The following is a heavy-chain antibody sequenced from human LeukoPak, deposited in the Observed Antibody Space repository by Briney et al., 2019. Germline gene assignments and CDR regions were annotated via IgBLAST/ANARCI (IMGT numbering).Heavy chain of an antibody. Sequence: GGSLRLSCAASGFTVISNYMSWVRQAPGKGLEWVSLIYTGGSTYYADSAKGRFIISRDNSKNTVYLQMNSLRVEDTAVYYCARDNSVRDEAWWFNPWGQGTLVTVSS. CDR2: IYTGGST. D-gene: IGHD5-24*01. CDR3: ARDNSVRDEAWWFNP. CDR1: GFTVISNY. V-gene: IGHV3-66*01. J-gene: IGHJ5*02.